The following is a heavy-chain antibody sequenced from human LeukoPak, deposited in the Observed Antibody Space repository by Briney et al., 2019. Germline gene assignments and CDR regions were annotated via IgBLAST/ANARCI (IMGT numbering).Heavy chain of an antibody. J-gene: IGHJ5*02. CDR2: ISSSSSYI. CDR1: GFTFSSYS. Sequence: GGSLRLPCAASGFTFSSYSMNWVRQAPGKGLEWVSSISSSSSYIYYADSVKGRFTISRDNAKNSLYLQMNSLRAEDTAVYYCARDRSKEWLLYGWWFDPWGQGTLVTVSS. CDR3: ARDRSKEWLLYGWWFDP. D-gene: IGHD3-3*01. V-gene: IGHV3-21*01.